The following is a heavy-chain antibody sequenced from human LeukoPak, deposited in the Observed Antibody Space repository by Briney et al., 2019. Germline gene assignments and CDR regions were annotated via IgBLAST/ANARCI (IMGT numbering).Heavy chain of an antibody. D-gene: IGHD5-18*01. J-gene: IGHJ4*02. CDR3: AREADTAAFDY. Sequence: GGSLRLSCAASGFTFSSYSMNWVRQAPGKGLEWVSSISSSSSYIYYADSVKGRFTISRDNAKNSLYLQMNSLRAEDTAVHYCAREADTAAFDYWGQGTLVTVSS. CDR2: ISSSSSYI. V-gene: IGHV3-21*01. CDR1: GFTFSSYS.